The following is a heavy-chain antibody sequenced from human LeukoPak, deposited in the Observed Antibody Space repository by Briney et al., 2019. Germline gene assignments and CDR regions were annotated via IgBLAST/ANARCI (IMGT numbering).Heavy chain of an antibody. D-gene: IGHD4-11*01. CDR2: ITSNGGTT. V-gene: IGHV3-64D*09. J-gene: IGHJ4*02. Sequence: RGSLRLSCSASGFTFSTYAMYWVRQAPGKGLEYVSVITSNGGTTYSADSVKGRFTISRDNSKNTLYLQMSSLRPEDTAVYYCVKDSNIHNYWGQGNLVTVSS. CDR1: GFTFSTYA. CDR3: VKDSNIHNY.